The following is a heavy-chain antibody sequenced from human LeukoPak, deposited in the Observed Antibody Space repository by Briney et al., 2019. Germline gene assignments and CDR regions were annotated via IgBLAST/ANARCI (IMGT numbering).Heavy chain of an antibody. V-gene: IGHV3-7*05. D-gene: IGHD3-10*01. J-gene: IGHJ4*02. CDR1: GFTFSSYS. Sequence: PGGSLRLSCAASGFTFSSYSMSWVRQAPGKGLEWVANIKQDGSENSYVDSVKGRFTISRDNSKNTLYLQMNSLRAEDTAVYYCAKTIRITMVRGVNHDYWGQGTLVTVSS. CDR2: IKQDGSEN. CDR3: AKTIRITMVRGVNHDY.